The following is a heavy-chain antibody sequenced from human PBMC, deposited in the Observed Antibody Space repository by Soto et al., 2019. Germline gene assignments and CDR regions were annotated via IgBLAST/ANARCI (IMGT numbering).Heavy chain of an antibody. CDR1: GFTLNSYW. D-gene: IGHD3-16*01. J-gene: IGHJ4*02. Sequence: GGSLRLSCVASGFTLNSYWMHWVRQSAGKGLEWVANINQDGTQTYYVDSVKGRFTISRDDARKSVSLQMNSLRAEDTALYFCARGIAAFDAFWGRGTLVTVSS. V-gene: IGHV3-7*01. CDR2: INQDGTQT. CDR3: ARGIAAFDAF.